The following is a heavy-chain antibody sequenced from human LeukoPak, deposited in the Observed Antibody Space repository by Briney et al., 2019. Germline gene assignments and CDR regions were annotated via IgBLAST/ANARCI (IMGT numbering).Heavy chain of an antibody. D-gene: IGHD3-3*01. CDR2: IYTSGST. Sequence: PSETLSLTCTVSGGSISSYYWSWIRQPAGKGLEWIGRIYTSGSTNYNPSLKSRVTMSVDTSKNQFSLKLSSVTAADTAVYYCARDQSAYYDFWSGFDAFDIWGQGTVVTVSS. J-gene: IGHJ3*02. V-gene: IGHV4-4*07. CDR1: GGSISSYY. CDR3: ARDQSAYYDFWSGFDAFDI.